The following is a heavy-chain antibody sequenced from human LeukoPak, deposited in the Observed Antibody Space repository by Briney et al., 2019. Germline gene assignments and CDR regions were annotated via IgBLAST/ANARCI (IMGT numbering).Heavy chain of an antibody. V-gene: IGHV3-30*04. J-gene: IGHJ4*02. CDR2: ISYDGSNE. CDR1: GFTFISYA. CDR3: TRVEAHCRRTSCIRFDY. Sequence: PGRSLRLSCAASGFTFISYAMHWVRQAPGKGLEWVAVISYDGSNEYYADSVKGRFTISRDNSKNTLYLQMNSLRADDTAVYYCTRVEAHCRRTSCIRFDYWGQRTLVTVSS. D-gene: IGHD2-2*01.